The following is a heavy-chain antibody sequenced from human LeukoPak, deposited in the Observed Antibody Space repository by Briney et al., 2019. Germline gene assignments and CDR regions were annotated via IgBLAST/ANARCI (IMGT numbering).Heavy chain of an antibody. CDR1: GFTFTNAW. CDR2: IKSKTDGGTT. CDR3: TTETNWYFDL. J-gene: IGHJ2*01. V-gene: IGHV3-15*01. Sequence: GGSLRLSCAASGFTFTNAWMSWVRQAPGKALECIGRIKSKTDGGTTDYAAPVKGRFTISRDDSENTLYLQMNSLKTEDTAVYFCTTETNWYFDLWGRGTLVTVSS. D-gene: IGHD1-1*01.